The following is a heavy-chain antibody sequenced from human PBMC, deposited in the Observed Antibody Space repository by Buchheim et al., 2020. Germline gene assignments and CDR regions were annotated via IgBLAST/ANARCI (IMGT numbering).Heavy chain of an antibody. J-gene: IGHJ6*03. CDR1: GFTFSSYW. Sequence: EVQLVESGGGLVQPGGSLRLSCAASGFTFSSYWMSWVRQAPGKGLEWVANIKQDGSEKYYVDSVKGRFTISRDNAKNSLYLQMNSLRAEDTAVYYCARDNIVVVPAAIHYYYYMDVWGKGTT. D-gene: IGHD2-2*01. CDR3: ARDNIVVVPAAIHYYYYMDV. CDR2: IKQDGSEK. V-gene: IGHV3-7*01.